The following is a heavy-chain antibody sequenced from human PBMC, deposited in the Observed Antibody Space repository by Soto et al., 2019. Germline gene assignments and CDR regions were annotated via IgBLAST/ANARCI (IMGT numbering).Heavy chain of an antibody. D-gene: IGHD6-13*01. CDR3: ARSIREDSSSWYGAFDI. Sequence: WGSMRLSCAASGFTFSSSVMHWVCQAPGKGLEWVAVIWYDGSNKYYADSVKGRFTISRDNSKNTLYLQMNSLRAEDTAVYYCARSIREDSSSWYGAFDILVKGTMVT. CDR1: GFTFSSSV. CDR2: IWYDGSNK. J-gene: IGHJ3*02. V-gene: IGHV3-33*01.